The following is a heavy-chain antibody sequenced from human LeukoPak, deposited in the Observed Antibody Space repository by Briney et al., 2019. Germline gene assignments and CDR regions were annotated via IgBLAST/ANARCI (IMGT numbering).Heavy chain of an antibody. J-gene: IGHJ4*02. D-gene: IGHD2-2*01. Sequence: GESLKISCKGSGYSFTSYWIGWVRQMPGKGLEWMGIIYPGDSDTRYSPSFQGQVTISADKSISTAYLQWSSLKASDTAMYYCGRRGEYLSSTSCRIFGYGGQGTLVTVPS. CDR2: IYPGDSDT. CDR3: GRRGEYLSSTSCRIFGY. V-gene: IGHV5-51*01. CDR1: GYSFTSYW.